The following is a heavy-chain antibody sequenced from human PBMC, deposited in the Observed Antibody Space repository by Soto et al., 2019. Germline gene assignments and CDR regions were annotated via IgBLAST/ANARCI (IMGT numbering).Heavy chain of an antibody. J-gene: IGHJ5*02. CDR3: ARVGYDFWSGYYTGYNWVDP. D-gene: IGHD3-3*01. CDR2: IFSNDEK. Sequence: SGPTLVNPTETLTLTCTVSGFSLSNARMGVSWIRQPPGNALECLAHIFSNDEKSYSTSLKSRLTISKDTSKSQVVLTMTNMDPVDTATYYCARVGYDFWSGYYTGYNWVDPRGHRTLVTVS. V-gene: IGHV2-26*01. CDR1: GFSLSNARMG.